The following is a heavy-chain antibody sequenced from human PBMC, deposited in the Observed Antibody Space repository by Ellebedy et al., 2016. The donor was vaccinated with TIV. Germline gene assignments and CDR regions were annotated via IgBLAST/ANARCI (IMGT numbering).Heavy chain of an antibody. D-gene: IGHD3-22*01. V-gene: IGHV1-18*01. CDR3: ARHGYDYYYMDV. CDR1: GYTFSNYG. Sequence: ASVKVSXXASGYTFSNYGVTWVRQAPGQGLEWMGWISAYNGNPNYAQKFQGRVTMTTDTATSTAYMELRSLRSDDTAVYYCARHGYDYYYMDVWGKGTTVTVSS. J-gene: IGHJ6*03. CDR2: ISAYNGNP.